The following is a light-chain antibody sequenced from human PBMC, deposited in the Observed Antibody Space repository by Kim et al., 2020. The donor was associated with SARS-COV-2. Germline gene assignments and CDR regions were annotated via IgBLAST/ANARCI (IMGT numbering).Light chain of an antibody. Sequence: QSALTQPASVSGSPGQSFTISCTGTSSDVGGYNYVSCYQQHPGKAPKLMIYDVSNRPSGVSNRFSGSKSGNTASLTISGLQAEDEADYYCSSYTSSSTLVFGGGTKLTVL. V-gene: IGLV2-14*03. CDR2: DVS. J-gene: IGLJ2*01. CDR1: SSDVGGYNY. CDR3: SSYTSSSTLV.